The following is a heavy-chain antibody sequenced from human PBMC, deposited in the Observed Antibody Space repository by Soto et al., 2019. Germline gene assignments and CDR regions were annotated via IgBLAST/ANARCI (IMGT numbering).Heavy chain of an antibody. CDR1: GFTFSSYA. CDR2: ISYDGSNK. D-gene: IGHD3-10*01. Sequence: PGGSLRLSCAASGFTFSSYAMHWVRQAPGKGLEWVAVISYDGSNKYYADSVKGRFTISRDNSKNTLYLQMNSLRAEDTAVYYCARDKGGYGSGSHWAYYYYGMDVWGQGTKVTVYS. CDR3: ARDKGGYGSGSHWAYYYYGMDV. V-gene: IGHV3-30-3*01. J-gene: IGHJ6*02.